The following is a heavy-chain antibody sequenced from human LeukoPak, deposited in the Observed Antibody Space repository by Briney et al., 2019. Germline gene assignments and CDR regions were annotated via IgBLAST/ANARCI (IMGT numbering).Heavy chain of an antibody. CDR2: ISWNSGSI. D-gene: IGHD3-10*01. CDR1: GFTFDDYA. J-gene: IGHJ4*02. V-gene: IGHV3-9*01. CDR3: AKAGSGSYYNRGIDY. Sequence: PGRSLRLSCAASGFTFDDYAMHWVRQAPGKGLEWVSGISWNSGSIGYADSVKGRFTISRDNAKNSLYLQMNSLRAEDTALYYCAKAGSGSYYNRGIDYWGQRTLVTVSS.